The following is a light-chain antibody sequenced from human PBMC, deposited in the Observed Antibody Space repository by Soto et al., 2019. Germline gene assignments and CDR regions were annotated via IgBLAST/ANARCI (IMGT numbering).Light chain of an antibody. Sequence: EIVLTQSPATLSLSPGERATLSCRASQSVSSYLVWYQQKPGQAPRLLIYDASNRATGIPARFSGSGSGTDFTLTISSLEPEDFAVYYCPQRSDWPPITFGQGTRLEIK. CDR3: PQRSDWPPIT. V-gene: IGKV3-11*01. CDR2: DAS. J-gene: IGKJ5*01. CDR1: QSVSSY.